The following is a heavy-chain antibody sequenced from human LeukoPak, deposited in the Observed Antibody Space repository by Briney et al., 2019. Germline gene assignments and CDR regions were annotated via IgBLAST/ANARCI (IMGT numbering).Heavy chain of an antibody. CDR2: ISYDGSNK. D-gene: IGHD5-18*01. V-gene: IGHV3-30-3*01. Sequence: GGSLRLSCAASGFTFSSYAMHWVRQAPGKGLEWVAVISYDGSNKYYADSVKGRFTISRDNSKNTLYLQMNSLRAEDTAVYYCVREKWIQLWLRMDYWGQGTLVTVSS. CDR1: GFTFSSYA. CDR3: VREKWIQLWLRMDY. J-gene: IGHJ4*02.